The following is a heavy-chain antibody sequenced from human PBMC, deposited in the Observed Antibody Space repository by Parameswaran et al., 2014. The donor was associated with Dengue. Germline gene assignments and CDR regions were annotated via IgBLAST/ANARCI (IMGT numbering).Heavy chain of an antibody. J-gene: IGHJ4*02. Sequence: RWIRQPPGKGLEWIGYIYYSGSTYYNPSLKSRVTISVDTSKNQFSLKLSSVTAADTAVYYCARTDGDYYFDYWGQGTLVTVSS. CDR3: ARTDGDYYFDY. V-gene: IGHV4-30-4*01. D-gene: IGHD4-17*01. CDR2: IYYSGST.